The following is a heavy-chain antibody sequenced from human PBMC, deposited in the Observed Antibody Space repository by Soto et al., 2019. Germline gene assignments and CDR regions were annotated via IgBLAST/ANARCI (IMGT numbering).Heavy chain of an antibody. CDR2: IYYSGST. V-gene: IGHV4-59*01. CDR1: GGSISSYY. D-gene: IGHD6-13*01. CDR3: AREATRLAAAGTIDY. Sequence: SETLSLTCTVSGGSISSYYWSWIRRPPGKGLEWIGYIYYSGSTNYNPSLKSRVTISVDTSKNQFSLKLSSVTAADTAVYYCAREATRLAAAGTIDYWGQGTLVTVSS. J-gene: IGHJ4*02.